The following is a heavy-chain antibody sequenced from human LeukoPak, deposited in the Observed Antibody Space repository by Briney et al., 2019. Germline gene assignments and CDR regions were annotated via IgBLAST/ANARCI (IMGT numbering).Heavy chain of an antibody. V-gene: IGHV3-53*01. CDR2: IYSGGGT. J-gene: IGHJ6*02. D-gene: IGHD6-13*01. Sequence: GGSLRLSCAASGFTVSSNYMSWVRQAPGKGLEWVSVIYSGGGTYYADSVKGRFTISGDNSKNTLYLQMNSLRAEDTAVYYCARDRRVNIAGLNYYYGMDVWGQGTTVTVSS. CDR3: ARDRRVNIAGLNYYYGMDV. CDR1: GFTVSSNY.